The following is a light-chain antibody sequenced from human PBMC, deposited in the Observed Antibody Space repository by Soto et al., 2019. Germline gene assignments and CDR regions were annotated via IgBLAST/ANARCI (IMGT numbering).Light chain of an antibody. CDR3: NSYTISGAVV. CDR2: DVT. Sequence: QSALTQPASVSGSPGQSITISCTGTSSDIGGYNFVSWYQQHTGNAPKRMIYDVTNRPSGVSNRFSGSKSGNTASLTISGLQAEDEAHYYCNSYTISGAVVFGGGTKVTVL. J-gene: IGLJ3*02. CDR1: SSDIGGYNF. V-gene: IGLV2-14*03.